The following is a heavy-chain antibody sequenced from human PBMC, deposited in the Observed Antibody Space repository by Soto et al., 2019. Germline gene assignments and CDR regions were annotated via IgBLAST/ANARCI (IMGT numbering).Heavy chain of an antibody. CDR1: GFIFSTYV. J-gene: IGHJ1*01. CDR2: ISKEGNK. Sequence: QVQLVESGGDVVQPGRSLRLSCAASGFIFSTYVMHWVRQAPGKGLEWVALISKEGNKQYADSVKDRFTVSRDNSKSNLNLEMNSLRVEDTATYYCATEDESSGHAGTFQHWGQDTLVSVSP. CDR3: ATEDESSGHAGTFQH. D-gene: IGHD3-22*01. V-gene: IGHV3-30-3*01.